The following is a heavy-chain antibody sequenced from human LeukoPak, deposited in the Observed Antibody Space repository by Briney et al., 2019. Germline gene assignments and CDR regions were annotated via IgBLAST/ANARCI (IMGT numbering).Heavy chain of an antibody. D-gene: IGHD2-21*01. CDR1: GFTFSDYY. J-gene: IGHJ4*02. CDR2: ISSGGSTI. V-gene: IGHV3-11*01. Sequence: PGGSLRLSCAASGFTFSDYYMSWIRQAPGKGLEWVSYISSGGSTIYYADSVKGRSTISRDNAKNSLYLQMNSLRAEDTAVYYCARHLVVATYDYWGQGTLVTVSS. CDR3: ARHLVVATYDY.